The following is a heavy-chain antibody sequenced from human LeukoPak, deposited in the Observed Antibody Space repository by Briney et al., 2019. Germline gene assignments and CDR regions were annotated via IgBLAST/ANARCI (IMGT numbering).Heavy chain of an antibody. D-gene: IGHD6-6*01. CDR1: GSTFSGFW. CDR2: INSDGSEG. V-gene: IGHV3-7*03. Sequence: GGSLRLSCAVSGSTFSGFWMSWSRQAPGKGLEWVASINSDGSEGYYADVVKGRFTISRDNAKSSLYLQINSLRAEDTAVYYCARSSYSSSSSVWGQGTMVTVSS. CDR3: ARSSYSSSSSV. J-gene: IGHJ3*01.